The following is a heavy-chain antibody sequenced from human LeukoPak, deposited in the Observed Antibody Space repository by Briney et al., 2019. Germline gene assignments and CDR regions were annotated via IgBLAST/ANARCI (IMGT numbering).Heavy chain of an antibody. CDR1: GSTLSTYW. CDR3: ARDRGSSGRLGRFDN. CDR2: IKQDGSEK. J-gene: IGHJ4*02. D-gene: IGHD6-19*01. V-gene: IGHV3-7*01. Sequence: PGGSLRLSCAPSGSTLSTYWMTSVRQAPGKGLEWVANIKQDGSEKYYVGSVKGRFTISRDNAKKLLYLQMNSLRVEDTAVYYCARDRGSSGRLGRFDNWGQGTLVTVSP.